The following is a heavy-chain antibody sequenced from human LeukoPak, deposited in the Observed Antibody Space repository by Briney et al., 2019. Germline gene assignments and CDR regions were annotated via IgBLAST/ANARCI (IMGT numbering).Heavy chain of an antibody. CDR3: ARASYYYDSSGYYY. CDR2: INPNSGGT. J-gene: IGHJ4*02. V-gene: IGHV1-2*02. CDR1: GYTFTGYY. D-gene: IGHD3-22*01. Sequence: ASVKVSCKASGYTFTGYYMHWVRQAPGQGLEWMGWINPNSGGTNYAQKFQGRVTMTRDTSISTAYMELGRLRSDDTAVYYCARASYYYDSSGYYYWGQGTLVTVSS.